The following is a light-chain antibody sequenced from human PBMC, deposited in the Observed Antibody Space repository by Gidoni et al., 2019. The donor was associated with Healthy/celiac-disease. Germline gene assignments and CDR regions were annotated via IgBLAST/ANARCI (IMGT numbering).Light chain of an antibody. CDR3: QQRSNWAFT. V-gene: IGKV3-11*01. CDR1: QSVSSY. J-gene: IGKJ3*01. CDR2: DAS. Sequence: DIVLTQSPATLSLSPGERATLSCRSSQSVSSYLAWYQQKPGQAPRLLIYDASNRATGIPARFSGSGSGTDFTLTSSSLETEDFAVYYCQQRSNWAFTFGPGTKVDIK.